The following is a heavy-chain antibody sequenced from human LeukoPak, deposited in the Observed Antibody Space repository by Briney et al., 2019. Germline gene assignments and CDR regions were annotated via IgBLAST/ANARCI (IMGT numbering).Heavy chain of an antibody. J-gene: IGHJ4*02. D-gene: IGHD1-26*01. CDR2: IKQDGSEK. CDR1: GFTFSSYW. V-gene: IGHV3-7*01. Sequence: GGSLRLSCAASGFTFSSYWMSWVRQAPGKGLEWVANIKQDGSEKYYVDSVKGRFTISRDNAKNSLYLQMNGLRAEDTAVYYCARGGIRVGAPSYFDYWGQGTLVTVSS. CDR3: ARGGIRVGAPSYFDY.